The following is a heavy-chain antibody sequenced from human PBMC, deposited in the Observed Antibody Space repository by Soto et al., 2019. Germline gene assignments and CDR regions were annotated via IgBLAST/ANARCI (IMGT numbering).Heavy chain of an antibody. V-gene: IGHV2-5*02. D-gene: IGHD3-16*01. Sequence: QITLKESGPTLVKPTQTLTLTCTFSGFSLPTDRVGVGWIRQPPVKALEWLAVIYWDDTKTYRPSLKSRLTISQDTTKDPAALTMTDRYPGETGPYYCAHAYGGRALFGGQGTVVTVSS. CDR3: AHAYGGRALF. J-gene: IGHJ4*02. CDR2: IYWDDTK. CDR1: GFSLPTDRVG.